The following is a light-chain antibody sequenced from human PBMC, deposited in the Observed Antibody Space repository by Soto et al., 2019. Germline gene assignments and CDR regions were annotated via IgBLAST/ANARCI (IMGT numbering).Light chain of an antibody. V-gene: IGKV1-33*01. CDR2: DAF. CDR3: QQYDNLPVT. J-gene: IGKJ4*01. Sequence: DIQMTQSPSSLSASVGDRVTITCQASHDIINYLNWFHHKPGEAPKLLIFDAFKLETGVPSRFSGSGSGTDFPLTISSQQPQDIAKYYCQQYDNLPVTFGGGTKVEIK. CDR1: HDIINY.